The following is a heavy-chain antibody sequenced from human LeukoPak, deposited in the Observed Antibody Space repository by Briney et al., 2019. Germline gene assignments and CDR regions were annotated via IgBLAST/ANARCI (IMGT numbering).Heavy chain of an antibody. CDR3: ARGVHYYDSSGTPDY. J-gene: IGHJ4*02. CDR1: GFTFSSYS. CDR2: ISSSSSYI. Sequence: PGGSLRLSCAASGFTFSSYSMNWVRQAPGKGLEWVSSISSSSSYIYCADSVKGRFTISRDNAKNSLYLQMNSLRAEDTAVYYCARGVHYYDSSGTPDYWGQGTLVTVSS. V-gene: IGHV3-21*01. D-gene: IGHD3-22*01.